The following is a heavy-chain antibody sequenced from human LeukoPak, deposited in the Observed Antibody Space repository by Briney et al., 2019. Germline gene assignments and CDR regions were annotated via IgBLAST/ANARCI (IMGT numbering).Heavy chain of an antibody. CDR1: GGSFSDYY. CDR3: ARGSGSYSPYFDY. CDR2: IYYSGST. J-gene: IGHJ4*02. Sequence: SETLSLTCAVYGGSFSDYYWTWIRQPPGKGLEWIGYIYYSGSTNYNPSLKSRVTISVDTSKNQFSLKLSSVTAADTAVYYCARGSGSYSPYFDYWGQGTLVTVSS. V-gene: IGHV4-59*01. D-gene: IGHD1-26*01.